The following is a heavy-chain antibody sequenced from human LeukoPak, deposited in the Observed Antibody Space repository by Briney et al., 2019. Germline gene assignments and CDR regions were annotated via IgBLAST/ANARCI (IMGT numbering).Heavy chain of an antibody. CDR1: GGSISSYY. CDR3: ARGPHGDFCSGYYPMEDY. V-gene: IGHV4-4*07. D-gene: IGHD3-3*01. CDR2: IYTSGST. J-gene: IGHJ4*02. Sequence: SETLSLTCTVSGGSISSYYLSWLRQPAGKGLEWIGRIYTSGSTNYNPSLKSRVTMSVDTSKNQFSLKLSSVTAADTAVYYCARGPHGDFCSGYYPMEDYWGQGTLVTVSS.